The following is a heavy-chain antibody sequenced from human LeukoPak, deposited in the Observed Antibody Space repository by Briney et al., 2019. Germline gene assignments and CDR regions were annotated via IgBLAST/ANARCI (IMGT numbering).Heavy chain of an antibody. J-gene: IGHJ5*02. V-gene: IGHV4-39*07. Sequence: SETLSLTCTVSGGSISSSSYYWGWIRQPPGKGLEWIGEINHSGSTNYNPSLKSRVTISVDTSKNQFSLKLSSVTAADTAVYYCARGWSGDGANWFDPWGQGTLVTVSS. D-gene: IGHD6-13*01. CDR3: ARGWSGDGANWFDP. CDR2: INHSGST. CDR1: GGSISSSSYY.